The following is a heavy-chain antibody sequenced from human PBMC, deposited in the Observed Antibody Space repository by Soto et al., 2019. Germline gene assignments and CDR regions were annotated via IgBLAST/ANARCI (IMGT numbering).Heavy chain of an antibody. J-gene: IGHJ4*02. D-gene: IGHD4-17*01. CDR2: IIPILGIA. Sequence: QVQLVQSGAEVKKPGSSVKVSCKASGGTFSSYTISWVRQAPGQGLEWMGRIIPILGIANYAQKFQGRVTITADKSTSTAYMEMSSLRSEDTAVYYCARVDDYGRGPAWGQGTLVTVSS. CDR3: ARVDDYGRGPA. CDR1: GGTFSSYT. V-gene: IGHV1-69*02.